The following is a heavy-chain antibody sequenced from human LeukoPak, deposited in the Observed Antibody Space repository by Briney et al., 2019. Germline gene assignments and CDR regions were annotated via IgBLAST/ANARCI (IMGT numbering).Heavy chain of an antibody. V-gene: IGHV1-69*01. D-gene: IGHD5-12*01. Sequence: GSSVKVSCKASGGTFSSYAISWVRQAPGQGLEWMGGIIPIFGTANYAQKFQGRVTITADESTSTAYMELSSLRSEDTAVYYCARGRGEYSGYYYGMDAWGQGTTVTVSS. CDR3: ARGRGEYSGYYYGMDA. CDR1: GGTFSSYA. J-gene: IGHJ6*02. CDR2: IIPIFGTA.